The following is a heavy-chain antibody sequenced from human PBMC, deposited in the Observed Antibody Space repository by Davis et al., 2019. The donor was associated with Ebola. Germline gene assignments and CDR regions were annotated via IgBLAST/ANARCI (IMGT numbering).Heavy chain of an antibody. CDR2: INYSGST. J-gene: IGHJ5*02. V-gene: IGHV4-34*01. D-gene: IGHD6-19*01. CDR3: ARQRGYSSGWTSTNWFDP. CDR1: GGSFSGNY. Sequence: SETLSLTCAVYGGSFSGNYWTWIRQPPGKGLEWIGEINYSGSTNYNPSLKSRVTISADTSKNQFSLKLNSVTAADTAVYYCARQRGYSSGWTSTNWFDPWGQGTLVTVSS.